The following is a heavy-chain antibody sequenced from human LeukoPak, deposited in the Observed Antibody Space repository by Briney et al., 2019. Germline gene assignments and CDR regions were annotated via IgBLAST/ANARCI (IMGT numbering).Heavy chain of an antibody. CDR3: ARASSGWAVDLYYFDH. V-gene: IGHV3-21*01. CDR2: ISSTSSYM. CDR1: GFRFNTYW. J-gene: IGHJ4*02. Sequence: PGGSLRLSCAASGFRFNTYWIHWVRQAPGKGLEWVSSISSTSSYMYYADSMKGRFIISRDNAKNSLYLQMNSLRAEDTAVYYCARASSGWAVDLYYFDHWGQGTLVTVSS. D-gene: IGHD6-19*01.